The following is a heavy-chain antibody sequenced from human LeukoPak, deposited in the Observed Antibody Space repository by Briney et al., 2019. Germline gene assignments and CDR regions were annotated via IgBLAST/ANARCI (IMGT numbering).Heavy chain of an antibody. D-gene: IGHD1-1*01. V-gene: IGHV3-23*01. CDR2: TAGAADII. CDR1: GLTFSDYR. J-gene: IGHJ6*02. Sequence: GGSLSLTCAVSGLTFSDYRRIWVRQSPEKGLEWVAVTAGAADIIQYADSVKGRFTISIDNSKNTVYLQMNSLRAEDTALYFCATYRQRPPGMDVWGQGPTVTVSS. CDR3: ATYRQRPPGMDV.